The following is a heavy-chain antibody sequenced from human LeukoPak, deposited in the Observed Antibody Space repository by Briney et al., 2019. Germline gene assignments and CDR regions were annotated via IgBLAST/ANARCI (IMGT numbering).Heavy chain of an antibody. V-gene: IGHV4-38-2*02. CDR3: ARVPGQQRLYFDY. Sequence: PSETLSLTCIVTGYSISSGYYWGWIRQSPGKGLEWIGSIYQSGNTYYNLSLKSRVTISLDTSKNQFSLKLTSVTAADTAVYHCARVPGQQRLYFDYWGQGTLVTVSS. CDR1: GYSISSGYY. J-gene: IGHJ4*02. CDR2: IYQSGNT. D-gene: IGHD6-13*01.